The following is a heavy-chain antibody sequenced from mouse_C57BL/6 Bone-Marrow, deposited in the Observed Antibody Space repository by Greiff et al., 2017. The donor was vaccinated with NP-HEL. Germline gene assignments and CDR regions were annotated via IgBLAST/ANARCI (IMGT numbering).Heavy chain of an antibody. Sequence: EVQLQQSGAELVKPGASVKLSCTASGFNIKDYYMHWVKQRTEQGLEWIGRIDPEDGETKYAPKFQGKATITADTSSNTAYLQLSSLTSEDTAVYYCAMITTVVATWVAEDYWGQGTTLTVSS. CDR3: AMITTVVATWVAEDY. CDR1: GFNIKDYY. CDR2: IDPEDGET. J-gene: IGHJ2*01. V-gene: IGHV14-2*01. D-gene: IGHD1-1*01.